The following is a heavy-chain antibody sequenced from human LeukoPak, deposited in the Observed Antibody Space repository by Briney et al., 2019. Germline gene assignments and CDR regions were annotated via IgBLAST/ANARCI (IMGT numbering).Heavy chain of an antibody. J-gene: IGHJ5*02. V-gene: IGHV3-7*01. Sequence: PGGSLRLSCAASGFTFSSYWMSWVRQAPGKGLEWVANIKQDGSEKYYVDSVKGRFTISRDNAKNSLYLQMNSLRAEDTAVYYCARVGVLLWFGELLDNWFDPWGQGTLVTVSS. CDR3: ARVGVLLWFGELLDNWFDP. CDR2: IKQDGSEK. D-gene: IGHD3-10*01. CDR1: GFTFSSYW.